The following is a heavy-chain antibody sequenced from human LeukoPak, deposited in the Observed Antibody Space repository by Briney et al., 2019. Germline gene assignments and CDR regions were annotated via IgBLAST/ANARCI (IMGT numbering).Heavy chain of an antibody. V-gene: IGHV3-23*01. CDR1: GFTFSNYA. CDR3: VIWGDYDVLTGYYVPDY. J-gene: IGHJ4*02. CDR2: ITGSGTNT. Sequence: GGSLRLSCVASGFTFSNYAMSWVRQAPGKGLEWVSAITGSGTNTYYADSVKGRFTISRDNSKNTVFLQMNSLRHEDTAIYYCVIWGDYDVLTGYYVPDYWGQGTLVTVSS. D-gene: IGHD3-9*01.